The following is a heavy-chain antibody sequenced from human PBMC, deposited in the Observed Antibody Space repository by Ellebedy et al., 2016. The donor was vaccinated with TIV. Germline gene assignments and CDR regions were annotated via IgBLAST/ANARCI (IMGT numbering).Heavy chain of an antibody. Sequence: GESLKISCAASGFTFSSYSMNWVRQAPGKGLEWVSYISSSSTTIYYADSVKGRFTISRDNSKNTLYLQMNSLRAEDTAVYYCAKDTWFGESDYWGQGTLVTVSS. D-gene: IGHD3-10*01. CDR2: ISSSSTTI. CDR1: GFTFSSYS. J-gene: IGHJ4*02. V-gene: IGHV3-48*01. CDR3: AKDTWFGESDY.